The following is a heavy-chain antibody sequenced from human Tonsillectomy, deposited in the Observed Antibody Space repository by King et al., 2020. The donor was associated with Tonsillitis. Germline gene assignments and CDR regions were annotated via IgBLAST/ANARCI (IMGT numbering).Heavy chain of an antibody. D-gene: IGHD3-3*01. Sequence: VQLVQSGGGVVQPGGSLRLSCAASGFTFSSYGMHWVRQAPGKGLEWVAFIRYDGSNKYYADSVKGRFTISRDNSKNTLYLQMNSLRAEDTAVYYCAKEALYYDFWSGYGGYGMDVWGQGTTVTVSS. CDR1: GFTFSSYG. V-gene: IGHV3-30*02. CDR2: IRYDGSNK. J-gene: IGHJ6*02. CDR3: AKEALYYDFWSGYGGYGMDV.